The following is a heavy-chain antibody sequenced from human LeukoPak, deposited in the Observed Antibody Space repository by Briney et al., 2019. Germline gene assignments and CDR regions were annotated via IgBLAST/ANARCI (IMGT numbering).Heavy chain of an antibody. CDR3: ARGFSMIEDY. D-gene: IGHD3-22*01. CDR1: GYTLTGSY. CDR2: INPNRGDT. V-gene: IGHV1-2*02. Sequence: ASVKVSCKASGYTLTGSYIHWVRQAPGQGLEWMGWINPNRGDTNYAQKFGGRVTMTRDTSISTAYMELSSLRSDDTAAYYCARGFSMIEDYWGQGTLVTVSS. J-gene: IGHJ4*02.